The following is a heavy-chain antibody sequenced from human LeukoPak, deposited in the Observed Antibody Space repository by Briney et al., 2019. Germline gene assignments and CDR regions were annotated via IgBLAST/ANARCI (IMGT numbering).Heavy chain of an antibody. CDR2: IIPIFGTA. CDR3: ARSRHYYDSSGYPPELGY. Sequence: SVKVSCKASEGTFSSYAISWVRQAPGQGLEWMGGIIPIFGTANYAQKFQGRVTITADESTSTAYMELSSLRSEDTAVYYCARSRHYYDSSGYPPELGYWGQGTLVTVSS. CDR1: EGTFSSYA. D-gene: IGHD3-22*01. V-gene: IGHV1-69*13. J-gene: IGHJ4*02.